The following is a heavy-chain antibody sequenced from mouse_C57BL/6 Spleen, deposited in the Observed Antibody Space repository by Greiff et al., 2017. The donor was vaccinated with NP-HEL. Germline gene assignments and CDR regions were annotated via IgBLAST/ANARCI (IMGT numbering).Heavy chain of an antibody. Sequence: VQLQQSGAELAKPGASVKLSCKASGYTFTSYWMHWVKQRPGPGLEWIGYINPSSGYPKYNQKFKAEATLTADKSSSTAYMQLSSLTYEDSAVYYCARRGATVVATDFDVGGTGTTVTVPS. V-gene: IGHV1-7*01. CDR3: ARRGATVVATDFDV. J-gene: IGHJ1*03. CDR2: INPSSGYP. CDR1: GYTFTSYW. D-gene: IGHD1-1*01.